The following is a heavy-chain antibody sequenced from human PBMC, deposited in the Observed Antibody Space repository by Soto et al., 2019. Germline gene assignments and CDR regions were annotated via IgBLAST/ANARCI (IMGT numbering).Heavy chain of an antibody. V-gene: IGHV1-24*01. J-gene: IGHJ6*02. CDR2: FDPEDGET. CDR1: GYTLTELS. D-gene: IGHD1-26*01. CDR3: ATNIVGASSYYYYGMDV. Sequence: ASVKVSCKVSGYTLTELSMHWVRQAPGKGLEWMGGFDPEDGETIYAQKFQGRVTMTEDTSTDTAYMELSSLRSEDTAVYYCATNIVGASSYYYYGMDVWGQGTTVTVSS.